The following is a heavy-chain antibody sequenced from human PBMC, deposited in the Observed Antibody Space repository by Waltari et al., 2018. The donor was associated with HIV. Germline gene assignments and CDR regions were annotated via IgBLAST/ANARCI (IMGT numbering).Heavy chain of an antibody. J-gene: IGHJ4*02. CDR2: CNSEGSIT. CDR1: GFTFSSYW. Sequence: EVQLVESGGGSVQPGGSLRLSCAASGFTFSSYWMHWVRQAPGKGLVWVSRCNSEGSITSYADSVTGRFIISRENAKNTVYLQMSSLRAEDTAVYYCARAGRDGKLPPDYWGQGTLVTVSS. V-gene: IGHV3-74*01. D-gene: IGHD1-26*01. CDR3: ARAGRDGKLPPDY.